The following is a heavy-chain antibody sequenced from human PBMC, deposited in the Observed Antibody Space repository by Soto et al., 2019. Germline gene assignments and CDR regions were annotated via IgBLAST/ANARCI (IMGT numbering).Heavy chain of an antibody. Sequence: EVQLVESGGALVQPGRSLRLSCAASGFTFDDYAMHWVRQAPGKGLEWVSGISWNSGSIGYADSVKGRFTISRDNAKNSLYLQMNSLRAEDTALYYCAKDLGEYYGSGRFVDWGQGTLVTVSS. D-gene: IGHD3-10*01. CDR3: AKDLGEYYGSGRFVD. V-gene: IGHV3-9*01. J-gene: IGHJ4*02. CDR1: GFTFDDYA. CDR2: ISWNSGSI.